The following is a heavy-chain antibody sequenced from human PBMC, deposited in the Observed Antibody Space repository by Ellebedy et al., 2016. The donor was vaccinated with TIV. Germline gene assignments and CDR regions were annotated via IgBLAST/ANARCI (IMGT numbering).Heavy chain of an antibody. J-gene: IGHJ2*01. V-gene: IGHV4-28*05. D-gene: IGHD2-15*01. CDR1: GYSISSYNW. CDR3: ARSTDWYFDL. Sequence: SETLSLTCAVSGYSISSYNWWGWIRQPPGKGLEWIGYIYYSGSIHYNPSLKSRVTMSVDTSTNQFSLKLSSVTAVDTAVYYCARSTDWYFDLWGRGTLVTVSS. CDR2: IYYSGSI.